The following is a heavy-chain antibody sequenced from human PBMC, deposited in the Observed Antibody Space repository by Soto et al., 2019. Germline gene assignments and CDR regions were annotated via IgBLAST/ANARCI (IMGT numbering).Heavy chain of an antibody. CDR1: GYTFTRYD. CDR3: ARGGVVRDLNWFDP. V-gene: IGHV1-8*01. Sequence: GASVKVSCKASGYTFTRYDINWVRQATGQGLEWMGWMNPNSGNTGYAQKFQGRVTMTRNTSISTAYMELSSLRSEDTAVYYCARGGVVRDLNWFDPWGQGTLVTVSS. J-gene: IGHJ5*02. CDR2: MNPNSGNT. D-gene: IGHD3-10*01.